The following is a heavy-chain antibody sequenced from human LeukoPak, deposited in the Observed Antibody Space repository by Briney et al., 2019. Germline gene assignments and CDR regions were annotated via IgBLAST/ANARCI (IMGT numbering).Heavy chain of an antibody. Sequence: GRSLRLSCAASGFTFSSYGMHWVRQAPGKGLEWVAVISYDGSNKYYADSVKGRFTIPRDNSKNTLYLQMNSLRAEDTAVYYCAKDGMDVWGQGTTVTVSS. CDR1: GFTFSSYG. V-gene: IGHV3-30*18. CDR3: AKDGMDV. J-gene: IGHJ6*02. CDR2: ISYDGSNK.